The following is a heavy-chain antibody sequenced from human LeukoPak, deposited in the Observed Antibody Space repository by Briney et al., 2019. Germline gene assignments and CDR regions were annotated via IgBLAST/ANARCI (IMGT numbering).Heavy chain of an antibody. V-gene: IGHV3-23*01. CDR3: AKSGEHYYYYYYMDV. Sequence: GGSLRLSCAASGFTFSSYAMHWVRQAPGKGLEWVSAISGSGGSTYYADSVKGRFTISRDNSKNTLYLQMNSLRAEDTAVYYCAKSGEHYYYYYYMDVWGKGTTVTVSS. CDR2: ISGSGGST. CDR1: GFTFSSYA. D-gene: IGHD4-17*01. J-gene: IGHJ6*03.